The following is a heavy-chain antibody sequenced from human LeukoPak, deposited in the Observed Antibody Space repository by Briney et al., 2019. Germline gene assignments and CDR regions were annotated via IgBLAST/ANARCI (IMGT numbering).Heavy chain of an antibody. CDR3: ASDDYGDLPRWFDP. J-gene: IGHJ5*02. V-gene: IGHV3-74*01. CDR2: INSDGSST. D-gene: IGHD4-17*01. Sequence: GGSLRLSCAASGSTFSSYWMHWVRQAPGKGLVWVSRINSDGSSTSYADSVKGRFTISRDNAKNTLYLQMNSLRAEGTAVYYCASDDYGDLPRWFDPWGQGTLVTVSS. CDR1: GSTFSSYW.